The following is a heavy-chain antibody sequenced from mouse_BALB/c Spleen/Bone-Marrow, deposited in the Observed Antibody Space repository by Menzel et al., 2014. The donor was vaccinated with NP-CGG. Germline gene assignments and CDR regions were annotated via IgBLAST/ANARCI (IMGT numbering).Heavy chain of an antibody. V-gene: IGHV3-8*02. CDR1: GDSITGGY. Sequence: VQLQQPGPSLVKPSQTLSLTCSVTGDSITGGYWNWIRKFPGNKLEYMGYISYSGSTYYNPSLKSRISITRDTSKNQYYLQLNSVTTEDTATYYCATYDGYYFDYWGQGTTLTVSS. J-gene: IGHJ2*01. D-gene: IGHD1-2*01. CDR3: ATYDGYYFDY. CDR2: ISYSGST.